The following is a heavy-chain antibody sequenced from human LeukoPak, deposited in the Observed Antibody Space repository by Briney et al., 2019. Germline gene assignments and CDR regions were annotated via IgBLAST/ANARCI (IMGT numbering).Heavy chain of an antibody. Sequence: ASVKLSCKASGYTFTSYGISWVRQAPGQGLEWMGIINPSGGSTSYAQKFQGRVTMTRDMSTSTVYMELSSLRSEDTAVYYCARVKRTRGTFDYWGQGTLVTVSS. D-gene: IGHD1/OR15-1a*01. CDR3: ARVKRTRGTFDY. J-gene: IGHJ4*02. CDR2: INPSGGST. V-gene: IGHV1-46*01. CDR1: GYTFTSYG.